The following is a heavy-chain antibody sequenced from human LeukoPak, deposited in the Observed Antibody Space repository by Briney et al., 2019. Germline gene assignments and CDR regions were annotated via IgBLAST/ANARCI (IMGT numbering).Heavy chain of an antibody. CDR1: GYTFTSYV. CDR2: MNPNSGNT. CDR3: AREDTAMDGGIWNNWFDP. J-gene: IGHJ5*02. V-gene: IGHV1-8*01. D-gene: IGHD5-18*01. Sequence: GASVKVSCKASGYTFTSYVINWVRQATGQGLEWMGWMNPNSGNTGYAQKFQGRVTMTRNTSISTAYMELSSLRSEDTAVYYCAREDTAMDGGIWNNWFDPWGQGTLVTVSS.